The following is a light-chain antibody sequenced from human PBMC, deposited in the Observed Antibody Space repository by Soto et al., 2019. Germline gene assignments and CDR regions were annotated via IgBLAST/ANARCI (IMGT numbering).Light chain of an antibody. CDR3: SSYTSSRTLV. V-gene: IGLV2-14*01. J-gene: IGLJ1*01. Sequence: QSVLTRPASVSGSPGQSITISCTGTSSDVGAYNYVSWYQQHPGKAPKLMIYEVSNRPSGVSHRFSGSKSDNTASLTISGLQTDDEADYYCSSYTSSRTLVFGTGTKVIV. CDR2: EVS. CDR1: SSDVGAYNY.